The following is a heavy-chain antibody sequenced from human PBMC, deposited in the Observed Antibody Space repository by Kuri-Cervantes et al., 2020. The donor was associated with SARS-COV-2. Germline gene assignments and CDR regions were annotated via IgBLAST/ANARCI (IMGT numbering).Heavy chain of an antibody. CDR2: ISGSGSTT. V-gene: IGHV3-23*01. CDR1: GFTFSGFA. J-gene: IGHJ4*02. D-gene: IGHD6-13*01. CDR3: AKDWWSRGIAAAGRPTGVDY. Sequence: GESLKISCAGSGFTFSGFAMSWVRQVPGKGLEWVSSISGSGSTTYYADSVKGRLTISRDNSKNTLYLQMNSLRAEDTAVYYCAKDWWSRGIAAAGRPTGVDYWGQGTLVTVSS.